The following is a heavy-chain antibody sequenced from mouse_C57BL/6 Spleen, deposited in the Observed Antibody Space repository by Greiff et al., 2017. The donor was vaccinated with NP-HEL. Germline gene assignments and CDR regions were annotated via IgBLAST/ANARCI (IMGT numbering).Heavy chain of an antibody. CDR2: IDPSDSET. V-gene: IGHV1-52*01. CDR3: ARRGCYGSSPSFDY. CDR1: GYTFTSYW. J-gene: IGHJ2*01. Sequence: QVQLQQPGAELVRPGSSVRLSCKASGYTFTSYWMHWVKQRPIQGLEWIGNIDPSDSETHYNLKFKDKATLTVDKSSSTAYMQLSSLTSEDSAVYYCARRGCYGSSPSFDYWGQGTTLTVSS. D-gene: IGHD1-1*01.